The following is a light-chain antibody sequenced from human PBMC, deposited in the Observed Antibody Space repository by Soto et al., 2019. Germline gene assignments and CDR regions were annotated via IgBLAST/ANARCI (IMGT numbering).Light chain of an antibody. J-gene: IGKJ5*01. CDR1: QSVSSN. V-gene: IGKV3-11*01. CDR2: VAS. Sequence: EIVLTQSPATLTLSPGERATLSCRASQSVSSNLAWYQQKPGQAPRLLIYVASNRATGIPARFSGSGSGTDFTLTISRLEPEDFAVYYCQRGDTFGQGTRLEIK. CDR3: QRGDT.